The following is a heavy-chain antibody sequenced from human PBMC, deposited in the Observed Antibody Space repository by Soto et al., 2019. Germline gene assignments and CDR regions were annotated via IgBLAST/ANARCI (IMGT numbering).Heavy chain of an antibody. CDR3: VRLLWHSPNCVPFDP. CDR2: IYYSGTS. Sequence: QMQLQESGPGLVKPSETLSLTCTVSGGSISDDTYYWGWIRQPPGKGLEWIGSIYYSGTSSYNPCLKKRATMCGDTSNKQLSLMLSSVTAPDTGVYYAVRLLWHSPNCVPFDPWGQGTLVLVSS. CDR1: GGSISDDTYY. J-gene: IGHJ5*02. V-gene: IGHV4-39*01. D-gene: IGHD1-1*01.